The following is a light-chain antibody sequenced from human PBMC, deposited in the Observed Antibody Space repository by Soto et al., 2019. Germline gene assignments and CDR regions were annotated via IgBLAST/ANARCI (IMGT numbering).Light chain of an antibody. CDR1: QSVSSY. CDR3: QQRSNWPIT. V-gene: IGKV3-11*01. Sequence: EIVLTQSPDTLSLSPGERATLSCRASQSVSSYLACYQQKTGQAPRLLIYDASNRATGIPDRFSGSGSGTDCTLTISSLEPEDFAVYYCQQRSNWPITFGQGTRLEI. J-gene: IGKJ5*01. CDR2: DAS.